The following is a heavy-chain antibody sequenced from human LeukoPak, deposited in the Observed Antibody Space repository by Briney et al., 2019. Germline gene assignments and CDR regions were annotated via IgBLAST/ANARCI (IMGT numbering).Heavy chain of an antibody. CDR2: IHYSGTT. J-gene: IGHJ5*02. CDR3: ARGTPYNP. CDR1: GASIDSGRYY. V-gene: IGHV4-39*07. D-gene: IGHD4-11*01. Sequence: SETLSLTCTVSGASIDSGRYYWGWIRQPPGKGLEWIGSIHYSGTTYYNPSLKSRVTISIDTSNNQFSLKLSSVAAADTAVYYCARGTPYNPWGQGTLVTVSS.